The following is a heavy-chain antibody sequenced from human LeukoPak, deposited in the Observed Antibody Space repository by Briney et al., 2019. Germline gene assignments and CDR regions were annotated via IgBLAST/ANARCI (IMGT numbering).Heavy chain of an antibody. J-gene: IGHJ4*02. Sequence: ASVKVSCKASGYKFTGYYMHWVRQAPGQGLEWMGWINPNSGDSHHAQKFQGRVTMTRDTSISTAYMELSRLRSDDTAVYYCARDRGTMVRGVISWNYWGQGTLVTVSS. D-gene: IGHD3-10*01. CDR1: GYKFTGYY. CDR3: ARDRGTMVRGVISWNY. CDR2: INPNSGDS. V-gene: IGHV1-2*02.